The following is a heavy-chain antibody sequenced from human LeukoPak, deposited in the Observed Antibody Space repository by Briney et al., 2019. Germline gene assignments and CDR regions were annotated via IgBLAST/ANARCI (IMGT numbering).Heavy chain of an antibody. V-gene: IGHV3-11*01. Sequence: GGSLRLSCAASGFTFSDYNMGWMRHAPGKGLEGVSYTRNSDNNMFYADSLKGRFTISRDNAKYSVYLQMNSLRAEDTAVYYCARRIAGDGSHAFDIWGEGTMVTVSS. D-gene: IGHD6-19*01. CDR2: TRNSDNNM. CDR1: GFTFSDYN. CDR3: ARRIAGDGSHAFDI. J-gene: IGHJ3*02.